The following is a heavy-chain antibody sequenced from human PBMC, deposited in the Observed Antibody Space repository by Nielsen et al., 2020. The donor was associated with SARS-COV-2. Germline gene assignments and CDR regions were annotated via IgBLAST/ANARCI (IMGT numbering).Heavy chain of an antibody. CDR1: GGSISSYY. Sequence: GSLRLSCTVSGGSISSYYWSWIRQPPGKGLEWIGYIYYSGSTNYNPSLKSRVTISVDTSKNQFSLKLSSVTAADTAVYYCARAGLAVAGGLDYWGQGTLVTVSS. D-gene: IGHD6-19*01. J-gene: IGHJ4*02. CDR2: IYYSGST. V-gene: IGHV4-59*08. CDR3: ARAGLAVAGGLDY.